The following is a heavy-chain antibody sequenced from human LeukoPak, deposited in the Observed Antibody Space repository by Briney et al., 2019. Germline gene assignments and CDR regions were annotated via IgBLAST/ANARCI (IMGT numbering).Heavy chain of an antibody. Sequence: ASVKVSCKASGYTFTSYVLNWVRQAPGQRLEWMGWINTGNDNTGYSQRFQGRVTITVDTSASTGYVELSSLTSEDTAVYYCAEGSHPPYGTYFDYWGQGTLVTVSS. D-gene: IGHD2-8*01. J-gene: IGHJ4*02. V-gene: IGHV1-3*04. CDR2: INTGNDNT. CDR3: AEGSHPPYGTYFDY. CDR1: GYTFTSYV.